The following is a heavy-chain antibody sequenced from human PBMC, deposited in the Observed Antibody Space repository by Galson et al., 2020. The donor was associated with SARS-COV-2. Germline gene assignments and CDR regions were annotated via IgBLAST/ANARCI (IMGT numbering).Heavy chain of an antibody. J-gene: IGHJ4*02. Sequence: SETLSLTCTVSGCSVSSGDSYWSWIRPSPGQGLEWIGYIYNSGSSYYNPSLKSRVTISLDTSKNQFSLRLNSMTAADTAMYYGGRGQQDSCPPGALYYFDSWGQGTLVTVSS. CDR1: GCSVSSGDSY. CDR2: IYNSGSS. CDR3: GRGQQDSCPPGALYYFDS. V-gene: IGHV4-30-4*08. D-gene: IGHD2-15*01.